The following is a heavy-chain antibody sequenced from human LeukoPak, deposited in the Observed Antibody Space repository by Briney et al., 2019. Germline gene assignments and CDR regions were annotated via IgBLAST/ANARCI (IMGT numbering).Heavy chain of an antibody. J-gene: IGHJ4*02. Sequence: SETLSLTCAVYGGSFSGYYWSWIRQPPGKGLEWSGEINHSGSTNYNPSLKSRVTISVDTPKNQFSLKLSSVTAADTAVYYCARRPGGSSGWYMIWGQGTLVTVSS. CDR1: GGSFSGYY. D-gene: IGHD6-19*01. V-gene: IGHV4-34*01. CDR3: ARRPGGSSGWYMI. CDR2: INHSGST.